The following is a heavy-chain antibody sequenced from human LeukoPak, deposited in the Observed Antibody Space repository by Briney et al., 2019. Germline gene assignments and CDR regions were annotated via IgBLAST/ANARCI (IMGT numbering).Heavy chain of an antibody. Sequence: ASVKVSRKASGYTFTSYDINWVRQATGQGLEWMGWMNPNSGNTGYAQKFQGRVTMTRNTSISTAYMELSSLRSEDTAVYYCARGARLYCTNGVCPLGYWGQGTLVTVSS. J-gene: IGHJ4*02. V-gene: IGHV1-8*01. CDR2: MNPNSGNT. CDR1: GYTFTSYD. CDR3: ARGARLYCTNGVCPLGY. D-gene: IGHD2-8*01.